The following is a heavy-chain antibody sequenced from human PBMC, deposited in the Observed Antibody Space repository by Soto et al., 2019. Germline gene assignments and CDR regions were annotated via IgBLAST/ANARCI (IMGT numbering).Heavy chain of an antibody. CDR1: GDSINNYY. V-gene: IGHV4-4*07. Sequence: SETLSLTCTVSGDSINNYYWSWIRQPAGKGLEWLGRIHDSGSSACNPSLKSRVTMSTDASKNQFSLNLNSVTAADTALYYCARGGASSKWLDPWGQGILVTVSS. CDR2: IHDSGSS. J-gene: IGHJ5*02. CDR3: ARGGASSKWLDP. D-gene: IGHD6-13*01.